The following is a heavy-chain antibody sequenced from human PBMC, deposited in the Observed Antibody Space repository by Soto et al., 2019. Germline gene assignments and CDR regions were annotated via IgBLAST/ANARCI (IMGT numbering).Heavy chain of an antibody. J-gene: IGHJ4*02. CDR2: IYYSGST. D-gene: IGHD5-12*01. Sequence: SETLSLTCTVSGGSINGYYWSWIRQPPGKGLEWIVYIYYSGSTKYTPSLKSRVTISVDTSKNQFSLNLSSVTAADTAVYYCARAYGGYADYWGQGALVTVSS. CDR1: GGSINGYY. CDR3: ARAYGGYADY. V-gene: IGHV4-59*01.